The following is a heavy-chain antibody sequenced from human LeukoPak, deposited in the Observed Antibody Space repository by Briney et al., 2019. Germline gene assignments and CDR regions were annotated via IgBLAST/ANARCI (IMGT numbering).Heavy chain of an antibody. CDR3: ARCNWNDGPHENWFDP. Sequence: PSETLSLTCTVSGGSISSSNSYWGWIRQPPGKGLEWIGHSHHSGSTSYNPSLNSRFTILVDTSRNEISLKLTSVTAADTAVYYCARCNWNDGPHENWFDPWGQGTLVTVSS. J-gene: IGHJ5*02. D-gene: IGHD1-1*01. V-gene: IGHV4-39*07. CDR2: SHHSGST. CDR1: GGSISSSNSY.